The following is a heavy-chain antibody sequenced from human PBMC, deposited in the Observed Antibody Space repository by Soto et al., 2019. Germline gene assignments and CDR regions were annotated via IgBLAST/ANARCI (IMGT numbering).Heavy chain of an antibody. CDR2: ISGGGGGT. D-gene: IGHD1-26*01. CDR3: AKDGASGSYPPYYYFGMDV. V-gene: IGHV3-23*01. CDR1: GFTFDNFA. J-gene: IGHJ6*02. Sequence: EVRLLESGGGLEQPGGSLRLSCTTSGFTFDNFAMSWVRQAPGRGLEWVSAISGGGGGTYYADSVKGRFSISRDNSKNTLRLQMNSLRADDTAVYYCAKDGASGSYPPYYYFGMDVWGQGTTVTVSS.